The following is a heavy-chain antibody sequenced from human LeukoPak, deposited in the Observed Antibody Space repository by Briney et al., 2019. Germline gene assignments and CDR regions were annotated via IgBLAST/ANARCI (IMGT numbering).Heavy chain of an antibody. CDR3: ARVAAYYDSSGPDY. Sequence: ASVKVSCKASGYTFTSYGISWVRQAPGQGLEWMGWISAYNGNTNYAQKLQGRVTMTTDTSTSTAYMELRSLRSDDTAVYCCARVAAYYDSSGPDYWGQGTLVTVSS. CDR1: GYTFTSYG. D-gene: IGHD3-22*01. J-gene: IGHJ4*02. V-gene: IGHV1-18*01. CDR2: ISAYNGNT.